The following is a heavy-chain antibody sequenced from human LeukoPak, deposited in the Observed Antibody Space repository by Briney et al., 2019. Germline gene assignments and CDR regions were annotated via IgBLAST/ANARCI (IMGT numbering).Heavy chain of an antibody. J-gene: IGHJ4*02. CDR3: ARGGSSGWTFDY. Sequence: PSETLSLTCTVSGGSISSYYWSWIRQPPGKGLEWIGYIYYSGSTNYNPSLKSRVTISVDTSKNQFSLKLSSATAADTAVYYCARGGSSGWTFDYWGQGTLVTVSS. D-gene: IGHD6-19*01. CDR2: IYYSGST. CDR1: GGSISSYY. V-gene: IGHV4-59*01.